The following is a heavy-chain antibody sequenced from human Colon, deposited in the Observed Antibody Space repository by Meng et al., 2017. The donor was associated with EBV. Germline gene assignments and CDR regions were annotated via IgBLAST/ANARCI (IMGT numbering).Heavy chain of an antibody. CDR1: GGSLIGGDG. Sequence: QVTLQEAGPVLLKPYGPPALPGAVAGGSLIGGDGWCVVRQPPGKGLEWIGEIYHSGSTNYNPSLKSRVTISVDESKNQFSLRLSSVTAADTAVYYCARVGAYCGGDCYHPRWGQGTLVTVSS. J-gene: IGHJ4*02. CDR2: IYHSGST. D-gene: IGHD2-21*02. V-gene: IGHV4-4*02. CDR3: ARVGAYCGGDCYHPR.